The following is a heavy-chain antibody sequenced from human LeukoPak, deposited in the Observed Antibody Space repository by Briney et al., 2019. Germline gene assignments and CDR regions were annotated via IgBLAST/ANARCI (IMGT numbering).Heavy chain of an antibody. J-gene: IGHJ4*02. CDR1: GFTFSDHH. D-gene: IGHD3-22*01. CDR3: TRMFYYGSSGYYTDH. CDR2: SRNKCSGYST. Sequence: GGSLRLSCAASGFTFSDHHMDWVRQAPGKGLEWIGRSRNKCSGYSTVYAPSVTGRITISSDEPKNSLCLQMNSLKTEDTAVDYCTRMFYYGSSGYYTDHWGQGTLVTVSS. V-gene: IGHV3-72*01.